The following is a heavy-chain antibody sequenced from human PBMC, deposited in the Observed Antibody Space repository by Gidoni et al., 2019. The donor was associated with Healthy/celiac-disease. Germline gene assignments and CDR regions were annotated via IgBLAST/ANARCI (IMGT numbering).Heavy chain of an antibody. CDR2: ISGSGGST. CDR1: GFTLSRYA. J-gene: IGHJ3*02. D-gene: IGHD3-22*01. CDR3: AKDSSGYYYDDAFDI. Sequence: EVQLLESGGGVVQPGGSLRLACAASGFTLSRYARSWVRQAPGKGLAWVSAISGSGGSTYYADSVKGRFTISRDHSKNTLYLQMNSLRAEDTAVYYCAKDSSGYYYDDAFDIWGQGTMVTVSS. V-gene: IGHV3-23*01.